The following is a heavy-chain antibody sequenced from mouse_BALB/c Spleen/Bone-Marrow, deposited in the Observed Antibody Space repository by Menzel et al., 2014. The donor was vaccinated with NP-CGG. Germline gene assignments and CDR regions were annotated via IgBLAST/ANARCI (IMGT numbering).Heavy chain of an antibody. CDR3: ARDRNYGSSWYFDV. Sequence: EVQLVESGGGLVQPGGSLRLSCATSGFTLTDYYMSWVRQPPGKALEWLGFIRNKANGYTTEYSASVKGRFTISRDNSQSILYLQMNTLRAEDSATYYCARDRNYGSSWYFDVWGAGTTVTVSS. CDR2: IRNKANGYTT. CDR1: GFTLTDYY. D-gene: IGHD1-1*01. V-gene: IGHV7-3*02. J-gene: IGHJ1*01.